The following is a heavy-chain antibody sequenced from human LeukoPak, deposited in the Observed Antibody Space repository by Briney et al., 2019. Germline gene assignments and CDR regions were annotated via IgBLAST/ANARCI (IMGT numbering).Heavy chain of an antibody. CDR3: ARTLLPTRGFRPYYFDY. J-gene: IGHJ4*02. D-gene: IGHD2-15*01. CDR2: IYYSGST. CDR1: GGSISSSSYY. V-gene: IGHV4-39*01. Sequence: SETLSLTCTVSGGSISSSSYYWGWIRQPPGKGLEWIGSIYYSGSTYYNPSLKSRVTTSVDTSKNQFSLKLSSVTAADTAVYYCARTLLPTRGFRPYYFDYWGQGTLVTVSS.